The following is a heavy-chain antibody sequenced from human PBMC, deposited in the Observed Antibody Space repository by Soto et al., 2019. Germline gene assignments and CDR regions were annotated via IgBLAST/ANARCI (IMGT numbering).Heavy chain of an antibody. Sequence: ASVKVSCKASGYTFSGYYMHWVRQAPGQGLELMGWINAGNGNTKYAQNFQGRVTITRYTSASTAYIELSRLGFDDTAVYYCARAYTSSWFDYWGQGTLVTVSS. CDR2: INAGNGNT. V-gene: IGHV1-2*02. J-gene: IGHJ4*02. CDR1: GYTFSGYY. CDR3: ARAYTSSWFDY. D-gene: IGHD6-13*01.